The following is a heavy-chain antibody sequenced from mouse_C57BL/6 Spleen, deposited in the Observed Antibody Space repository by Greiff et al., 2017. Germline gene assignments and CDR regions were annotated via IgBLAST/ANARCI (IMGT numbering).Heavy chain of an antibody. CDR1: GYTFTSYW. D-gene: IGHD3-2*02. CDR2: FDPSDNYT. CDR3: ARGSGYVGYYSRGG. V-gene: IGHV1-50*01. Sequence: VQLQQPGAELVKPGASVKLSCKASGYTFTSYWMQWVKQRPGQGLEWIGDFDPSDNYTNYNEKFKGKATLTVETSSSTVYMQLRSLTAEDSAVYYCARGSGYVGYYSRGGWAQGTSVTVSS. J-gene: IGHJ4*01.